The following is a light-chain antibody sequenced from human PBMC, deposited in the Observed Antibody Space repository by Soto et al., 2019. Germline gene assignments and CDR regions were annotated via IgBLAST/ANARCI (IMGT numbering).Light chain of an antibody. V-gene: IGKV4-1*01. CDR2: WAS. J-gene: IGKJ4*01. Sequence: DIVMTQSPDSLAASLGERATINCKSSQSVLYTSNNKNHLAWYQQKPRQPPKLLTYWASTRDSGVPDRFGGSGSGTDFTRTISSLQAEDLEVYYCQQYYSSSLTFGGGTKVEIK. CDR3: QQYYSSSLT. CDR1: QSVLYTSNNKNH.